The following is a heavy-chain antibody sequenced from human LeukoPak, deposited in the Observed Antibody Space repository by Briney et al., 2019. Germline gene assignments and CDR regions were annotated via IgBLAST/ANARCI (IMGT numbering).Heavy chain of an antibody. CDR3: AKDRVLLMVYAMEIDY. Sequence: PGGSLRLSCAASGFTFSDSGMHWVRQAPGKGLEWVTFIRYDGSDKYYADSVKGRFTISRDNSKKTLYLQMNSLRAEDTAVYYCAKDRVLLMVYAMEIDYWGQGTLVTVSS. J-gene: IGHJ4*02. CDR1: GFTFSDSG. D-gene: IGHD2-8*01. V-gene: IGHV3-30*02. CDR2: IRYDGSDK.